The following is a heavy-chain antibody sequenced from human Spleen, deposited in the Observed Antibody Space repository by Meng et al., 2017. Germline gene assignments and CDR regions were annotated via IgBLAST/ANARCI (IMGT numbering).Heavy chain of an antibody. V-gene: IGHV4-59*12. CDR3: ARSSGVVTLPLFFDC. J-gene: IGHJ4*02. CDR2: IYYRGST. CDR1: GGSISSYY. D-gene: IGHD2-21*02. Sequence: SETLSLTCTVSGGSISSYYWSWIRQPPGKELEWIGSIYYRGSTYYNPSLQSRVTISVDTSKNQFSLKVNSVTAADTAVYFCARSSGVVTLPLFFDCWGQGTLVTVAS.